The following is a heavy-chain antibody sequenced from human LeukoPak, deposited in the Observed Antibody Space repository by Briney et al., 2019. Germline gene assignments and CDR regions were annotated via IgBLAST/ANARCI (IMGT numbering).Heavy chain of an antibody. CDR2: IYSGGST. J-gene: IGHJ4*02. Sequence: GGSLRLSYAASGFTVSSNYMSWVRQAPGKGLEWVSVIYSGGSTYYADSVRGRFTISRDNSKNTLYLQMNSPRAEDTAVYYCARASYYDFWSGFVGYFDYWGQGTLVTVSS. CDR1: GFTVSSNY. CDR3: ARASYYDFWSGFVGYFDY. D-gene: IGHD3-3*01. V-gene: IGHV3-66*01.